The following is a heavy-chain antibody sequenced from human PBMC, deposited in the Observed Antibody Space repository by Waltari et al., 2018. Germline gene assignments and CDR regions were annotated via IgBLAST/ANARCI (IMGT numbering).Heavy chain of an antibody. Sequence: ELQLVESGGGLVQPGGSLRRSCEGSGITLSSYWMHWVRQTPGKGLVWLSRINTDGSWITYADSVKGRFTISRDDSKNTLYLQMNSLRAEDTGVYYCVGATAYWDVWGQGTTVTVSS. CDR1: GITLSSYW. J-gene: IGHJ6*02. CDR3: VGATAYWDV. V-gene: IGHV3-74*01. D-gene: IGHD1-26*01. CDR2: INTDGSWI.